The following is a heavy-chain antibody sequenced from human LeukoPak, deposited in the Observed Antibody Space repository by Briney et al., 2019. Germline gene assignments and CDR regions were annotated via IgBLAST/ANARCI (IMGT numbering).Heavy chain of an antibody. CDR2: INPNSGGT. D-gene: IGHD3-9*01. CDR1: GYTFTGYY. J-gene: IGHJ5*02. V-gene: IGHV1-2*02. Sequence: ASVKVSCKASGYTFTGYYMHWVRQAPGQGREWMGWINPNSGGTNYAQKFQGKVTMTRDTSISTAYMELSRLRSDDTAVYYCARAVRRYYDILSWFDPWGQGTLVTVSS. CDR3: ARAVRRYYDILSWFDP.